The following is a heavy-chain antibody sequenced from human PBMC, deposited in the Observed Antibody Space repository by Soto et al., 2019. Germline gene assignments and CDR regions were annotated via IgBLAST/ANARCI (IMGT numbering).Heavy chain of an antibody. D-gene: IGHD2-21*02. Sequence: QVQLVESGGGVVQPGRSLRLSCAASGFTFSSYAMHWVRQAPGKGLEWVAVISYDGSNKYYADSVKGRFTISRDNSKNTLYLQMNSLGAEDTAVYYCARDPVAYCGGDCRTFDYWGQGTLVTVFS. CDR2: ISYDGSNK. CDR3: ARDPVAYCGGDCRTFDY. CDR1: GFTFSSYA. V-gene: IGHV3-30-3*01. J-gene: IGHJ4*02.